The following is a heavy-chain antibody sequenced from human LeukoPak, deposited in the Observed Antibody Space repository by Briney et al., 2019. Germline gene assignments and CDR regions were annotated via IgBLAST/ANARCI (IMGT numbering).Heavy chain of an antibody. D-gene: IGHD3-10*01. CDR3: ARDEMVRGSYYGMDV. Sequence: GASVKVSCKASGYTFTSYGISWVRQAPGQGLEWMGWISAYNGNTNYAQKLQGRVTMTTDTSTSTAYMELRSLRSDDTAVYYCARDEMVRGSYYGMDVWGQGTMVTVSS. CDR1: GYTFTSYG. CDR2: ISAYNGNT. V-gene: IGHV1-18*01. J-gene: IGHJ6*02.